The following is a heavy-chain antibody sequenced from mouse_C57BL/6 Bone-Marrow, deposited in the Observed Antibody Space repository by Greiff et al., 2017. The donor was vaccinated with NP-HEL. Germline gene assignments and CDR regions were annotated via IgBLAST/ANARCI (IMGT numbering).Heavy chain of an antibody. Sequence: QVHVKQPGAELVKPGASVKLSCKASGYTFTSYWMHWVKQRPGQGLEWIGMIHPNSGSTNYNEKFKSKATLTVDKSSSTAYMQLSSLTSEDSAVYYCGYDGYYSYAMDYWGQGTSVTVSS. J-gene: IGHJ4*01. CDR3: GYDGYYSYAMDY. D-gene: IGHD2-3*01. V-gene: IGHV1-64*01. CDR1: GYTFTSYW. CDR2: IHPNSGST.